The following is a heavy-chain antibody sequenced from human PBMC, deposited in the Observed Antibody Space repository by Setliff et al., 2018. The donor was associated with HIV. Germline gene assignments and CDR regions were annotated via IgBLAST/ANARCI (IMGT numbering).Heavy chain of an antibody. D-gene: IGHD3-3*01. CDR2: IYIDGST. V-gene: IGHV3-53*03. CDR3: GRGFGFLDY. J-gene: IGHJ4*02. Sequence: GGSLRLSCAASGFTVSSNYMSWVRQAPGKGLEWVSVIYIDGSTYYAASVKGRVAISRDDSKSIAYLELNSLKTDDTALYYCGRGFGFLDYWGQGTRVTVSS. CDR1: GFTVSSNY.